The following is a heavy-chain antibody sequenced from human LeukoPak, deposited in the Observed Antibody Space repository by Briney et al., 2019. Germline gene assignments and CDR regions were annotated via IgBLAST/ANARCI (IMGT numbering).Heavy chain of an antibody. D-gene: IGHD2-15*01. CDR3: EKDSHLDV. J-gene: IGHJ6*02. CDR1: GGSISGSDLY. Sequence: SETLTLTCTVSGGSISGSDLYWGWVRKLPGKGLEWIGNIHSSGNSFCNPSLKSRVTISVDTSKNQFSLKLSSVTAADTAVYYCEKDSHLDVWGQGTTVTVSS. CDR2: IHSSGNS. V-gene: IGHV4-39*01.